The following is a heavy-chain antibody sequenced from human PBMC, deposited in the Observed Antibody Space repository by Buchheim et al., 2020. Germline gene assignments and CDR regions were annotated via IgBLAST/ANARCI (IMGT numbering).Heavy chain of an antibody. V-gene: IGHV3-74*01. Sequence: EVQLVESGGGLVQPGGSLRLSCAASGFTFSSYWMHWVRQAPGKGLVWVSRINSDGNNTIYADSVKGRFTISSDNAKNTLYLQMNSLRVEDTAVYYCVRDGSRPLEYRPYGMDVWGQGTT. CDR2: INSDGNNT. CDR1: GFTFSSYW. J-gene: IGHJ6*02. CDR3: VRDGSRPLEYRPYGMDV. D-gene: IGHD1-1*01.